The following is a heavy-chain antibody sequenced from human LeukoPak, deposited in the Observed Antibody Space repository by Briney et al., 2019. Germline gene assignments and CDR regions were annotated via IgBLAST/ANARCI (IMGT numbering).Heavy chain of an antibody. Sequence: SETLSLTCTVSGGSISSSSYYWGWIRQPPGKGLEWIGSIYYSGSTYYNPSLKSRVTISVDTSKNQFSLKLSSVTAADTAVYYCARHSRVRYSYPMGYFYWGQGTLVTVSS. J-gene: IGHJ4*02. V-gene: IGHV4-39*01. CDR1: GGSISSSSYY. CDR2: IYYSGST. CDR3: ARHSRVRYSYPMGYFY. D-gene: IGHD5-18*01.